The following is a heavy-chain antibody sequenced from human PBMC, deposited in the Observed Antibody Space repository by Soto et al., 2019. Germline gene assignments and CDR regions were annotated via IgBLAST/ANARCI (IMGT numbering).Heavy chain of an antibody. Sequence: GESLKISCKGSGYSFTSYWIGWVRQMPGKGLEWVGIIYPGDSDTRYSPSFQGQVTISADKSISTAYLQWSSLKASDTAMYYCARSPGIQLWYGFHAFDIWGQGTMVTVSS. CDR1: GYSFTSYW. D-gene: IGHD5-18*01. CDR3: ARSPGIQLWYGFHAFDI. J-gene: IGHJ3*02. CDR2: IYPGDSDT. V-gene: IGHV5-51*01.